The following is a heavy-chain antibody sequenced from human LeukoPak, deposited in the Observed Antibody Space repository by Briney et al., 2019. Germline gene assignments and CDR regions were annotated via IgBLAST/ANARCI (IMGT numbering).Heavy chain of an antibody. D-gene: IGHD6-19*01. CDR2: INPNSGGT. V-gene: IGHV1-2*02. CDR3: ASSYAGYSSGWEFDY. J-gene: IGHJ4*02. CDR1: GYTFTGYY. Sequence: ASVKVSCKASGYTFTGYYMHWVRQAPGQGLEWMGWINPNSGGTNYAQKFQGRVTMTRDTSISTAYMELSRLRSDDTAEYYCASSYAGYSSGWEFDYWGQGTLVTVSS.